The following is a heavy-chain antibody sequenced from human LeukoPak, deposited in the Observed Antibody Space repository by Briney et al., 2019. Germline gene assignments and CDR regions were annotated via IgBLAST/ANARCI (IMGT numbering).Heavy chain of an antibody. Sequence: PGGSLRLSCTASGFTFRTYAMNWVRQAPGKGLEWLSGIGGSGNGTYYADSVKGRFTISRDNSKNVVYLQMNSLTVEDAATYYCAKRTMSAFDSWGQGTLLIVSS. CDR2: IGGSGNGT. V-gene: IGHV3-23*05. CDR1: GFTFRTYA. CDR3: AKRTMSAFDS. J-gene: IGHJ4*02.